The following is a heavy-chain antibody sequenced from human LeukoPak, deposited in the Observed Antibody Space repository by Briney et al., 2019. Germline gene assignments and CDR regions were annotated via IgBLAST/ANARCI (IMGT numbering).Heavy chain of an antibody. CDR3: ARATGTTKGDWFDP. CDR2: IYTSGST. J-gene: IGHJ5*02. Sequence: SETLSLTCTVSGGSISSGSYYWSWIRRPAGKGLEWIGRIYTSGSTNYNPSLKSRVTISVDTSKNQFSLKLSSVTAADTAVYYCARATGTTKGDWFDPWGQGTLVTVSS. D-gene: IGHD1-1*01. V-gene: IGHV4-61*02. CDR1: GGSISSGSYY.